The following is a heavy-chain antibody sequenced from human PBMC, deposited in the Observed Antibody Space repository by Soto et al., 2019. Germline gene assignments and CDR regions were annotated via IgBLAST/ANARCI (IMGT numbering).Heavy chain of an antibody. Sequence: SETLSLTCTVTGDSISSRSYYWGWIRQPPGKGLEWIGSIYYSGSTYNNPSLRSRVSMSIDTSKDQFSLKLKSVTAADTALYFCARQRTSVVTQAYFDVWGPGPLVTVSS. CDR1: GDSISSRSYY. CDR3: ARQRTSVVTQAYFDV. CDR2: IYYSGST. D-gene: IGHD2-21*02. V-gene: IGHV4-39*01. J-gene: IGHJ4*02.